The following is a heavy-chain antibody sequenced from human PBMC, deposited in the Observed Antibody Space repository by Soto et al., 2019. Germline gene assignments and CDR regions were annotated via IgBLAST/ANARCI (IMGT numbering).Heavy chain of an antibody. CDR2: TYYRSRWIN. J-gene: IGHJ4*02. D-gene: IGHD3-16*02. CDR1: GDSVSSETAA. Sequence: PSQTLSLTCAISGDSVSSETAAWNWIRQSPSRGLEWLGRTYYRSRWINEYSLSLKSRLMINPDTSQNQFSLQLTSVTPEDTAIYYCARGGRYPFDYWDQGALVTVSS. CDR3: ARGGRYPFDY. V-gene: IGHV6-1*01.